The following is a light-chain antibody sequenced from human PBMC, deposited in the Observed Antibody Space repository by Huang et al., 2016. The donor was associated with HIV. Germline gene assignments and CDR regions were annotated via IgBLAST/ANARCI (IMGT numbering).Light chain of an antibody. CDR2: RAS. CDR1: QSVNNNY. CDR3: QQFGSSPPYS. J-gene: IGKJ2*03. V-gene: IGKV3-20*01. Sequence: EILLTQSPDTLSLSPGERATLSCRASQSVNNNYLAWYQQQPGQAPRLLIYRASTRATGIPDRFSGSGSGTDFTLTISRLEPDDFAVYYCQQFGSSPPYSFGQGTKLEIK.